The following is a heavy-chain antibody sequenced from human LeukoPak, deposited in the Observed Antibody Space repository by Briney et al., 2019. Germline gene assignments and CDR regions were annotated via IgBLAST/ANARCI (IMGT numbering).Heavy chain of an antibody. CDR2: ISSSGSTI. J-gene: IGHJ4*02. CDR1: GFTFSDYY. D-gene: IGHD3-22*01. CDR3: ASSNPRRNYYDSSGYYY. Sequence: GGSLRLSCAASGFTFSDYYMSWIRQAPGKGLEWVSYISSSGSTIYYADSVKGRFTISRDNAKNTLYLQMNSLRAEDTAVYYCASSNPRRNYYDSSGYYYWGQGTLVTVSS. V-gene: IGHV3-11*04.